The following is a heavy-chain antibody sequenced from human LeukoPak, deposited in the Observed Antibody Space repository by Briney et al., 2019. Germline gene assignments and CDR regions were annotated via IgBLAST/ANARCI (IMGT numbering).Heavy chain of an antibody. CDR1: GYTFTSYY. V-gene: IGHV1-46*01. CDR3: ARGVGYCSGGSCYRNNWFDP. CDR2: INPSGGST. D-gene: IGHD2-15*01. J-gene: IGHJ5*02. Sequence: ASVTVSCKASGYTFTSYYMHWVRQAPGQGLEWMGVINPSGGSTSYAQKFQGRVTMTRDTSTSTVYMELSSLRSEDTAVYYCARGVGYCSGGSCYRNNWFDPWGQGTLVTASS.